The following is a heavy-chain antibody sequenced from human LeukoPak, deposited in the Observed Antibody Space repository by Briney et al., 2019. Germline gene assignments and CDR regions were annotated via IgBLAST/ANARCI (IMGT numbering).Heavy chain of an antibody. CDR3: ARGAANIYYYYLDV. J-gene: IGHJ6*03. CDR2: IYSSGSA. Sequence: SETLSLTCTVSGGSIRNSYWGWIRQPAGKGLEWIGRIYSSGSAGYNPSLKSRVTMSVDTSKNQFSLRLDSVTAADTAVYYCARGAANIYYYYLDVWGNGTTVTVSS. CDR1: GGSIRNSY. V-gene: IGHV4-4*07. D-gene: IGHD2-15*01.